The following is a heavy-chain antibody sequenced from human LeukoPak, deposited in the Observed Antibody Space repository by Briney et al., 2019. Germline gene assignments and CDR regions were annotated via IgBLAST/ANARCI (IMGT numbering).Heavy chain of an antibody. CDR3: ALSPSSGYSYGQQGADY. V-gene: IGHV3-48*04. D-gene: IGHD5-18*01. J-gene: IGHJ4*02. Sequence: PGGSLRLSCAASGFTFSSYSMNWVRQAPGKGLEWVSYISSSSSTIYYADSVKGRFTISRDNAKNSLYLQMNSLRAEDTAVYYCALSPSSGYSYGQQGADYWGQGTLVTVSS. CDR2: ISSSSSTI. CDR1: GFTFSSYS.